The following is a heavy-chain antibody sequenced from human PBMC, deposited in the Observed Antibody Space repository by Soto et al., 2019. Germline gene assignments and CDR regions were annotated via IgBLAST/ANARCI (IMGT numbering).Heavy chain of an antibody. CDR1: SGSISSSNW. CDR2: IYHSGST. V-gene: IGHV4-4*02. D-gene: IGHD3-10*01. J-gene: IGHJ4*02. Sequence: QVQLQESGPGLVKPSGTLSLTCAVSSGSISSSNWWSWVRQPPGKGLEWIGEIYHSGSTNYNPSLKSRVTISVDKSKNQFSRKVSAGTAADTAVYYCARGILWFGEFAYFDYWGQGTLVTVSS. CDR3: ARGILWFGEFAYFDY.